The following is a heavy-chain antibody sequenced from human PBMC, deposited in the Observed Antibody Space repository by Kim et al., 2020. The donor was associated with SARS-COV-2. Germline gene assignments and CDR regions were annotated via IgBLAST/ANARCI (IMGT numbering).Heavy chain of an antibody. V-gene: IGHV3-30*18. Sequence: GGSLRLSCAASGFTFSNYGMHWVRQAPGKGLEWVSVISYDGSDESYADSVKGRFTISRDTSKNTLYMQMNSLRPEDTALYYCAKDWGPYSYGYYYHYGMDGWGKGTMVTVSS. CDR1: GFTFSNYG. CDR3: AKDWGPYSYGYYYHYGMDG. J-gene: IGHJ6*04. CDR2: ISYDGSDE. D-gene: IGHD6-13*01.